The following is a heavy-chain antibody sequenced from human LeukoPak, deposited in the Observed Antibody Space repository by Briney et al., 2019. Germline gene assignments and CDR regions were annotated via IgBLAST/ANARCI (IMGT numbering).Heavy chain of an antibody. CDR3: ARYETPGDYFNY. D-gene: IGHD4-23*01. J-gene: IGHJ4*02. V-gene: IGHV1-2*02. Sequence: ASVTVSCKASGYTFTGYYMHWVRQAPGQGLEWMGWINSDSGYTDYAQEFQGRVTMTRDTSINTAYMGLSRLRSDDTAVYFCARYETPGDYFNYWGQGILVTVSS. CDR2: INSDSGYT. CDR1: GYTFTGYY.